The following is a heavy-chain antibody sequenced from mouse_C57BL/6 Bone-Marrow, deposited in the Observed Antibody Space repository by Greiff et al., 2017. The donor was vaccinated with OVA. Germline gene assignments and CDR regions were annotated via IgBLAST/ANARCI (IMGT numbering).Heavy chain of an antibody. D-gene: IGHD2-1*01. CDR1: GYTFTSYW. Sequence: QVQLQQPGAELVKPGASVKMSCKASGYTFTSYWITWVKQRPGQGLAWIGDIYPGSGSTNYNEQFKSKATLTVDTSSSTAYMQLSSLTSEDSAVYYGARPIYCGNLYAMDYWGQGTSVTVTS. J-gene: IGHJ4*01. CDR3: ARPIYCGNLYAMDY. V-gene: IGHV1-55*01. CDR2: IYPGSGST.